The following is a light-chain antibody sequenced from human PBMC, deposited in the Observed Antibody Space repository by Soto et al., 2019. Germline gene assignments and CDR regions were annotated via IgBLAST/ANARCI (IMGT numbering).Light chain of an antibody. CDR1: QSVGTW. V-gene: IGKV1-5*03. Sequence: DIQMTQSPSTLSASVGDRVTITCRASQSVGTWLAWYQQKPGKAPKLLIYETSNLGGGVPSRFSGSGSGTEFTLTISSLQPEDFAIYYCQEYDSYLWTFGQGTKVEI. CDR3: QEYDSYLWT. CDR2: ETS. J-gene: IGKJ1*01.